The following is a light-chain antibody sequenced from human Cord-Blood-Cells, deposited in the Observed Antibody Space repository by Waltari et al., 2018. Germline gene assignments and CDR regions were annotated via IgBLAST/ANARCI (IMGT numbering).Light chain of an antibody. Sequence: EIVLTQSPATLSLSPGDRACLSCSASQSVSSYLAWYQPNPGQAPRLLNYDASTRATGIPATFSRTASATDFTRTLSSLDPEEFAIYNCTQRSTWPRLTFGGGTKVEIK. CDR1: QSVSSY. V-gene: IGKV3-11*01. CDR3: TQRSTWPRLT. J-gene: IGKJ4*01. CDR2: DAS.